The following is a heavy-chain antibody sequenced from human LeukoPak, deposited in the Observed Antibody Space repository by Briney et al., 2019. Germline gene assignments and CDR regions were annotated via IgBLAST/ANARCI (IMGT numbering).Heavy chain of an antibody. CDR2: INPYSGDT. J-gene: IGHJ3*02. V-gene: IGHV1-2*06. CDR1: GYTFNNYY. D-gene: IGHD2-8*01. Sequence: APVKVSCKASGYTFNNYYIHWVRQAPGQGLEWMGRINPYSGDTNSAQKFQGRVTMTRDTSINTAYMELRSLRSDDAAVYFCAITYANNAFDIWGQGTMVSVSS. CDR3: AITYANNAFDI.